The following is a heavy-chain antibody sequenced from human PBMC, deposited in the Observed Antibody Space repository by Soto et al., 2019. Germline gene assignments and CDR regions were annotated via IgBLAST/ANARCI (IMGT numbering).Heavy chain of an antibody. D-gene: IGHD3-3*01. CDR2: IYYTGST. J-gene: IGHJ4*02. CDR3: ARGPNYDFWSGYFRG. Sequence: XETLCLTCTVSGCSISSYYWSWIRQPPGKGLEWIGYIYYTGSTNSNPSLKSRVTISVDMSRNQFSLKLSSVTAADTAVYYCARGPNYDFWSGYFRGWGQGNLATVSS. V-gene: IGHV4-59*01. CDR1: GCSISSYY.